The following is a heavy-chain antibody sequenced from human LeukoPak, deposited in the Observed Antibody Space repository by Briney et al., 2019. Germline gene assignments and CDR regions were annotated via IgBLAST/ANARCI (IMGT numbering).Heavy chain of an antibody. Sequence: GGSLRLSCAASGFTFSSFSMTWVRQAPGKGLEWVSSIIVSGTTYYADSVKGRFTISRDSFRGTLFLQMDSLRVEDTAVYFCAKGSVGNADFPSWGQGPLVTVCS. CDR1: GFTFSSFS. CDR3: AKGSVGNADFPS. D-gene: IGHD6-25*01. V-gene: IGHV3-23*01. J-gene: IGHJ4*02. CDR2: IIVSGTT.